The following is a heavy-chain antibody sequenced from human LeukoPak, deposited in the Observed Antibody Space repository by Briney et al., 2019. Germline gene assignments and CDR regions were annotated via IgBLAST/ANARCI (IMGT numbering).Heavy chain of an antibody. CDR1: GYTLSNFG. CDR2: ISGNNDNP. V-gene: IGHV1-18*01. D-gene: IGHD2-2*01. Sequence: GASVKVSCKTSGYTLSNFGISWVRQAPGQGLEWMGWISGNNDNPNYGQKFQGRLTVTTDSSTSTAYMELRNLRSDDTAVYYCARDGTSTDDYWGQGTLVTVSS. J-gene: IGHJ4*02. CDR3: ARDGTSTDDY.